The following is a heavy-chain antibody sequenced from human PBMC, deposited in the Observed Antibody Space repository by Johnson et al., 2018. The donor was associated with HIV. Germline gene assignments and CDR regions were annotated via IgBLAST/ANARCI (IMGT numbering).Heavy chain of an antibody. Sequence: QVQLVESGGGVVQPGTSLRLSCAASGFTFSSYAMHWVRQAPGKGLEWVAFIRYDGSNKYYADSVKGRFTISRDNSKNTLYLQMNSLRAEDTAVYYCATEGALTGTDAFDIWGQGTMVTVSS. D-gene: IGHD1-20*01. CDR3: ATEGALTGTDAFDI. V-gene: IGHV3-30*02. J-gene: IGHJ3*02. CDR2: IRYDGSNK. CDR1: GFTFSSYA.